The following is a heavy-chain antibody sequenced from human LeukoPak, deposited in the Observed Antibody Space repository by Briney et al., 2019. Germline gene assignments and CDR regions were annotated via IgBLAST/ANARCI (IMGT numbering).Heavy chain of an antibody. V-gene: IGHV4-34*01. CDR2: INHSGST. CDR3: ARSTMVRGVIA. D-gene: IGHD3-10*01. Sequence: SETLSLTCAVYGGSFCGYYWSWIRQPPGKGLEWIGEINHSGSTNYNPSLKSRVTISVDTSKNQFSLKLSSVTTADTAVYYCARSTMVRGVIAWSQGTLVTVSS. J-gene: IGHJ5*02. CDR1: GGSFCGYY.